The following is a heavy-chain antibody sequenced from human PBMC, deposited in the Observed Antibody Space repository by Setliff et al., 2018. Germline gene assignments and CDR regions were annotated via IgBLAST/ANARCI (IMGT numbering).Heavy chain of an antibody. CDR2: IDQSGST. Sequence: SSETLSLTCAVYGDSFSGYFWTWIRQPPGKGLEWIGDIDQSGSTNYNPSLKSRLTISVDTSKNQFSLSLSSVTAADTAVYYCAGGAFGSRWYVRPWFDPWCQGTLVTVS. J-gene: IGHJ5*02. CDR3: AGGAFGSRWYVRPWFDP. V-gene: IGHV4-34*01. CDR1: GDSFSGYF. D-gene: IGHD6-13*01.